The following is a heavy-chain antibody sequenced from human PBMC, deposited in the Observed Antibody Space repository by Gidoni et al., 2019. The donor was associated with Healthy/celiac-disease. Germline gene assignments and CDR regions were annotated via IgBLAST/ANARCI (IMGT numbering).Heavy chain of an antibody. CDR3: AKDHSGSDYFDY. D-gene: IGHD6-19*01. CDR2: ISGSGGST. J-gene: IGHJ4*02. V-gene: IGHV3-23*01. CDR1: GFTFSSYA. Sequence: EVQLLESGGGLVQPGGSRRLPCAAAGFTFSSYAMSWVRQAPGKGLEWFSAISGSGGSTYYADSVKGRFTISRDNSKNTLYLQMNSLRAEDTAVYYCAKDHSGSDYFDYWGQGTLVTVSS.